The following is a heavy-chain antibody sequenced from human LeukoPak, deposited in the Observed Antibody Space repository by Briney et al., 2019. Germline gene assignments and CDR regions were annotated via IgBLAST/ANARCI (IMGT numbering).Heavy chain of an antibody. Sequence: PGGSLRLSCAASGFTYSNYWMHWVRQAPGKGLEWVAVISYDGSNKYYADSVKGRFTISRDNSKNTLYLQMNSLRAEDTAVYYCARARYGSGSDYFDYWGQGTLVTVSS. CDR2: ISYDGSNK. V-gene: IGHV3-30-3*01. D-gene: IGHD3-10*01. CDR3: ARARYGSGSDYFDY. CDR1: GFTYSNYW. J-gene: IGHJ4*02.